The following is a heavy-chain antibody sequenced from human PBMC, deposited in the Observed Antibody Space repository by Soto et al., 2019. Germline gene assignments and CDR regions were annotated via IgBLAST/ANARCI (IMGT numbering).Heavy chain of an antibody. D-gene: IGHD2-2*01. CDR3: AKDLGSTSPRNCFDY. Sequence: PGGSLRLSCAASGLTFRSYAMSWVRQAPGKGLEWVSVISDSGGRTYYAYSVKGRFTISRDNSKNALFLQMNSLRAEDTAVYCCAKDLGSTSPRNCFDYWGNGTLVSVSS. V-gene: IGHV3-23*01. CDR2: ISDSGGRT. CDR1: GLTFRSYA. J-gene: IGHJ4*01.